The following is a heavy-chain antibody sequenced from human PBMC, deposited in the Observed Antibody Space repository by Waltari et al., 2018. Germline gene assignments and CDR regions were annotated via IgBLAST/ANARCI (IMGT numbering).Heavy chain of an antibody. J-gene: IGHJ5*02. Sequence: QLQLQESGPGLVKPSETLSLTCTVSGGSISSSSYYWGWIRQPPGKGLEWIGSIYYSGSTYHNPSLKGRVTISVDTSKNQFSLKLSSVTAADTAVYYCARIGRPRNWFDPWGQGTLVTVSS. CDR2: IYYSGST. CDR3: ARIGRPRNWFDP. CDR1: GGSISSSSYY. V-gene: IGHV4-39*07.